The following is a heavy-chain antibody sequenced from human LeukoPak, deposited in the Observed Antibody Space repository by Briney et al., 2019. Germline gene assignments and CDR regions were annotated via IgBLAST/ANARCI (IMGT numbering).Heavy chain of an antibody. V-gene: IGHV4-30-2*01. Sequence: SETLSLTCTVSGGSISSGGYYWSWIRQPPGKGLEWIGYIYHSGSTYYNPSLKSRVTISVDRSKNQFSLKLSSVTAVDTAVYYCARGEGEPPVSWFDPWGQGTLVTVSS. CDR2: IYHSGST. D-gene: IGHD3-16*01. CDR1: GGSISSGGYY. CDR3: ARGEGEPPVSWFDP. J-gene: IGHJ5*02.